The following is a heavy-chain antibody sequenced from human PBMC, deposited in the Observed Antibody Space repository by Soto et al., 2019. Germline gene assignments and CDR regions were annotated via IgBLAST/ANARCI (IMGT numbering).Heavy chain of an antibody. CDR2: IYHSGST. J-gene: IGHJ4*02. CDR3: AAGGGLPRYY. V-gene: IGHV4-30-2*01. Sequence: QLQLQESGSGLVKPSQTLSLTCAVSGGSISSSGYSWSWIRQPPGKGLEWIGYIYHSGSTYYNPSLMSRVSISVDRSKNQFSLKLSSVTAADTAVYCCAAGGGLPRYYWGQGTLVTVSS. D-gene: IGHD2-15*01. CDR1: GGSISSSGYS.